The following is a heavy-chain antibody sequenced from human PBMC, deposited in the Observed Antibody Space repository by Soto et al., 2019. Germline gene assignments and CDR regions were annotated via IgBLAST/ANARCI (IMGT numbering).Heavy chain of an antibody. CDR1: GYTFTSYG. J-gene: IGHJ3*02. CDR3: AFSFWVKGVSSAPLAFDI. D-gene: IGHD3-16*01. CDR2: ISAYNGNT. V-gene: IGHV1-18*01. Sequence: ASVKVSCKASGYTFTSYGISWVRQAPGQGLEWMGWISAYNGNTNYAQKLQGRVTMTTDTSKSTVYMELRSLRSDDTAVYYFAFSFWVKGVSSAPLAFDIWGQGTMVTVSS.